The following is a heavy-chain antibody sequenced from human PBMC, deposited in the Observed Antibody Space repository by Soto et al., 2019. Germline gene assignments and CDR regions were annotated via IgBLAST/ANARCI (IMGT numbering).Heavy chain of an antibody. V-gene: IGHV3-7*01. CDR3: VREGIGEFSS. CDR2: IKQDGGDM. CDR1: GFIFSDFC. D-gene: IGHD3-10*01. J-gene: IGHJ5*02. Sequence: EVQLVESGGGLVQPGGSLRLSCAGSGFIFSDFCMTWVRQVPGKGLESVANIKQDGGDMYYVDSVKGRFTISRDNAKNSEYLQMNCLRVRDAAVYFCVREGIGEFSSWGQGSLVSVSS.